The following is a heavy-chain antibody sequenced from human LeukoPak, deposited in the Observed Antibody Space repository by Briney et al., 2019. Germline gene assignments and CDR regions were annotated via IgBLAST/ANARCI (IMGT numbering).Heavy chain of an antibody. Sequence: SETLSLTCAVYGGSFSGYYWSWIRQPPGKGLEWIGEINHSGSTNYNPSLKSRVTISVDTSKNQFSLKLSSVTAADTAVYYCARRPRPRYSYAKEYWFDPWGQGTLVTVSS. CDR3: ARRPRPRYSYAKEYWFDP. D-gene: IGHD5-18*01. J-gene: IGHJ5*02. CDR1: GGSFSGYY. CDR2: INHSGST. V-gene: IGHV4-34*01.